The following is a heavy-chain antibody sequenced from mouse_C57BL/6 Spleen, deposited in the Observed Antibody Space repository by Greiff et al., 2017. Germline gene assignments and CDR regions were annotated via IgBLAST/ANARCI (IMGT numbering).Heavy chain of an antibody. Sequence: VQLQQSGPELVKPGASVKISCKASGYSFTDYNMNWVKQSHGKSLEWIGVINPNYGTTSDNQKFKGKDTLTVDQSSITAYMQLNSLTSEDSTVYYCARARYSYHLAWFAYWGQGTLVTVSA. V-gene: IGHV1-39*01. CDR1: GYSFTDYN. CDR3: ARARYSYHLAWFAY. D-gene: IGHD2-12*01. CDR2: INPNYGTT. J-gene: IGHJ3*01.